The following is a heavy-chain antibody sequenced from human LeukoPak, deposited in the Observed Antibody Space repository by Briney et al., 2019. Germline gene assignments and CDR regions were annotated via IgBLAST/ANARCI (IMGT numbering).Heavy chain of an antibody. CDR2: IYTSGST. CDR1: GGSISSGSYF. D-gene: IGHD3-3*01. V-gene: IGHV4-61*02. J-gene: IGHJ6*02. Sequence: SETLSLTCSVCGGSISSGSYFWSWIRQPAGKGLECIGRIYTSGSTNYNPSLKSRVTISVDTSKNQFSLKLSSVTAADTAVYYCAMGEVTIFGVVHYYYYGIDVWGQGTTVTVSS. CDR3: AMGEVTIFGVVHYYYYGIDV.